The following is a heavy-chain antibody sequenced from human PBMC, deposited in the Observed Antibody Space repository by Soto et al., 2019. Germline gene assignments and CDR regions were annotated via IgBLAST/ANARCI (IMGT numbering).Heavy chain of an antibody. CDR3: ARDPGYCTNGVCPIFDF. J-gene: IGHJ4*02. Sequence: PSETLSLTCTVSGDSVTNYFWSWMRQPPGKGLEWIGHMYHGGRTNYSPSLKSRVTMSLDSSKNPSSLNLSSVTAADTAVYFCARDPGYCTNGVCPIFDFWGQGVLVTVSS. D-gene: IGHD2-8*01. CDR1: GDSVTNYF. V-gene: IGHV4-59*02. CDR2: MYHGGRT.